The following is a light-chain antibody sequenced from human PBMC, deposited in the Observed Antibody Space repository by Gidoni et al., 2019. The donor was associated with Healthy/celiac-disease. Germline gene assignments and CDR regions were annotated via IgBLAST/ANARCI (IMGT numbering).Light chain of an antibody. J-gene: IGLJ2*01. CDR3: AAWDDSLSGYVV. CDR1: SSNIGSNY. CDR2: SNN. V-gene: IGLV1-47*02. Sequence: QSVLTQPPPAPGTPGQPVTISCSGSSSNIGSNYVYWYQQLPGTAPKLLIYSNNQRPSGVPDRFSGSKSGTSASLAISGLRSEDEADYYCAAWDDSLSGYVVFGGGTKLTVL.